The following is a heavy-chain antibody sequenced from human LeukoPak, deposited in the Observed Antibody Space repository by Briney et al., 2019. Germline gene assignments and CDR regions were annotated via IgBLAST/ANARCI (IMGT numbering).Heavy chain of an antibody. J-gene: IGHJ4*02. V-gene: IGHV3-23*01. CDR1: GFTFSSYA. D-gene: IGHD2-21*02. CDR3: ASSLGCGGDCYGHIFDY. Sequence: GGSLRLPCAASGFTFSSYAMSWVRQAPGKGLEWVSAISGSGGSTYYADSVKGRFTISRDNAKNTLYLQMDSLSAEDTAVYYCASSLGCGGDCYGHIFDYWGQGTLVTVSS. CDR2: ISGSGGST.